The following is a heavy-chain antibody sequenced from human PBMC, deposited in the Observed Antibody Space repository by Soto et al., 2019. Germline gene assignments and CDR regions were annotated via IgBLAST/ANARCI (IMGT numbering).Heavy chain of an antibody. CDR2: VDHRGST. Sequence: PSETLSLTCAVSGESFSGYYWSWIRQTPGMGLEWIGEVDHRGSTTYNPSLKNRASISIDSSKNLFSLELTSVTAADTALYFCARYEYGNSLYGVDVWGQGTRVTVS. J-gene: IGHJ6*02. V-gene: IGHV4-34*01. D-gene: IGHD1-7*01. CDR1: GESFSGYY. CDR3: ARYEYGNSLYGVDV.